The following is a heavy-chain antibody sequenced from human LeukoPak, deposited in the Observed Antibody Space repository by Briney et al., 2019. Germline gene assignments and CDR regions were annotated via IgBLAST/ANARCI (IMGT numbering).Heavy chain of an antibody. Sequence: SETLSLTCTVSCDSISAYYWSWIRRPPGRGLEWIGYIDDSGNTNYNPSLKTQVTISLDKSKNQFSLQLNFVTAADTAMYYCARSDSHGSGSHTVFDAFDIWGQGTRVTVSS. CDR1: CDSISAYY. CDR3: ARSDSHGSGSHTVFDAFDI. CDR2: IDDSGNT. V-gene: IGHV4-59*01. D-gene: IGHD3-10*01. J-gene: IGHJ3*02.